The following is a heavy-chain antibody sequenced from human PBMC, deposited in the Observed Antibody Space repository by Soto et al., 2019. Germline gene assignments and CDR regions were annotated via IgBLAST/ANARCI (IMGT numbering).Heavy chain of an antibody. J-gene: IGHJ6*02. V-gene: IGHV1-24*01. CDR1: GYTLTELS. CDR3: ATASGESRYYYYGMDV. Sequence: ASVKVSCKVSGYTLTELSMHWVRQAPGKGLEWMGGFDPEDGETIYAQKFQGRVTMTEDTSTDTAYMELSSLRSEETAVYYCATASGESRYYYYGMDVWGQGTTVTVS. D-gene: IGHD3-10*01. CDR2: FDPEDGET.